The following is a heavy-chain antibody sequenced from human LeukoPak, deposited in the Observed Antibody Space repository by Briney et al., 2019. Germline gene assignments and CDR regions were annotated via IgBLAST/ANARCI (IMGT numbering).Heavy chain of an antibody. V-gene: IGHV3-53*01. J-gene: IGHJ4*02. Sequence: PGGSLRLSCAASGFTVSSNYMSWVRQAPGKGLEWVSVIYSGGSTYYADSVKGRFTISRDNSKNTLYLQMNSLRAEDTAAYYCASCYYGSGSYYLDYWGQGTLVTVSS. D-gene: IGHD3-10*01. CDR1: GFTVSSNY. CDR2: IYSGGST. CDR3: ASCYYGSGSYYLDY.